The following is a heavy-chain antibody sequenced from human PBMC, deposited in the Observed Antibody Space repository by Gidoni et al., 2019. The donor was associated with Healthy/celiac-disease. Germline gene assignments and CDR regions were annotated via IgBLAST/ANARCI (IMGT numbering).Heavy chain of an antibody. Sequence: EVQLVESGGGLVKPGGSLRLSCAASGFTFSSYSMNWVRQAPGQGLELVSSISSSSSYIYYADSVNGRFTISRDNAKNSLYLQMNSLRAEDTAVYYCARGPYSSSFYYFDYWGQGTLVTVSS. CDR2: ISSSSSYI. D-gene: IGHD6-6*01. J-gene: IGHJ4*02. V-gene: IGHV3-21*01. CDR3: ARGPYSSSFYYFDY. CDR1: GFTFSSYS.